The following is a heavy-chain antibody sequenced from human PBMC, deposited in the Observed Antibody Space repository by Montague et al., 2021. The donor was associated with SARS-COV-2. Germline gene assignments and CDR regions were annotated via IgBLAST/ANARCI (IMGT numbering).Heavy chain of an antibody. CDR2: ISSSSSYT. CDR1: GFTFSDYY. D-gene: IGHD3-16*01. CDR3: ARVRAIYDYVWGSYRPGAFDI. Sequence: SLSLSFSASGFTFSDYYMSWIRQAPGKGLEWVSYISSSSSYTNYADSVKGRFTISRDNAKNSLYLQMNSLRAEDTAVYYCARVRAIYDYVWGSYRPGAFDIWGQGTMVTVSS. J-gene: IGHJ3*02. V-gene: IGHV3-11*05.